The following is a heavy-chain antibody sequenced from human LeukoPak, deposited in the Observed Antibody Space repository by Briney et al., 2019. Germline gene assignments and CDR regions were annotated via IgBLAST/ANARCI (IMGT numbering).Heavy chain of an antibody. CDR2: TSGSGGST. D-gene: IGHD5-18*01. CDR1: GFTFSSYA. Sequence: GGSLRLSCAASGFTFSSYAMSWVRQAPGKGLEWVSATSGSGGSTYYADSVKGRFTISRDNSKNTLYLQMNSLRAEDTAVYYCAKDLKSDTAMAALGGDYWGQGTLVTVSS. V-gene: IGHV3-23*01. J-gene: IGHJ4*02. CDR3: AKDLKSDTAMAALGGDY.